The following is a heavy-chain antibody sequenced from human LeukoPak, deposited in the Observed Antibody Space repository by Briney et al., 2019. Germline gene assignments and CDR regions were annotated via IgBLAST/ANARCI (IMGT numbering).Heavy chain of an antibody. V-gene: IGHV3-30*03. CDR2: LSRDGSEK. Sequence: GRSLRLSCAASGFSFSSYGMHWARQAPGKGLEWVALLSRDGSEKYYADSVKGRFTISRDNAENSLYLQLNSLRDEDTAVYYCARAMRSGYDYWGQGTLVTVSS. CDR3: ARAMRSGYDY. J-gene: IGHJ4*02. D-gene: IGHD5-12*01. CDR1: GFSFSSYG.